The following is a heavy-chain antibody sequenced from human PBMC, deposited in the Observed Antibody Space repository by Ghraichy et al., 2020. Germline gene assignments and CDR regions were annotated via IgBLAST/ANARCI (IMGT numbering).Heavy chain of an antibody. CDR3: ARQKGGSGSYFWFDP. J-gene: IGHJ5*02. D-gene: IGHD1-26*01. CDR2: IYYSGST. CDR1: GGSISSSSYY. V-gene: IGHV4-39*01. Sequence: SETLSLTCTVSGGSISSSSYYWGWIRQPPGKGLEWIGSIYYSGSTYYNPSLKSRVTISVDTSKNQFSLKLSSVTAADTAVYYCARQKGGSGSYFWFDPWGQGTLVTVSS.